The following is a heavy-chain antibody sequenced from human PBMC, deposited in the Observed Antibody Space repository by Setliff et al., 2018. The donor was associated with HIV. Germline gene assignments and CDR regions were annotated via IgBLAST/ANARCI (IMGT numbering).Heavy chain of an antibody. CDR2: ISYSGDT. CDR3: ARGHEWLRN. CDR1: GDSIRNDY. J-gene: IGHJ4*02. Sequence: LSLTCTVSGDSIRNDYWTWIRQPPEKGLEGIASISYSGDTNYNPSLMGRVTMSLDVSKNQISLRLTSVIAADTAVYYCARGHEWLRNWGQGALVTVSS. D-gene: IGHD5-12*01. V-gene: IGHV4-59*01.